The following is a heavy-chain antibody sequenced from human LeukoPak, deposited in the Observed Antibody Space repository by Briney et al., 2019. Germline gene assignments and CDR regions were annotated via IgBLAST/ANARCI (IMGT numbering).Heavy chain of an antibody. D-gene: IGHD3-10*01. V-gene: IGHV5-51*01. Sequence: GESLKISCKASGYIFTTYWIAWVRQMPGKGLEWMGIIHAGDSDTRYSPSFQGQVTFSVDKSINTAYLQWISLTASDTAMFFCARFSGSPPSGFGSWGQGTLVTVSS. CDR1: GYIFTTYW. CDR2: IHAGDSDT. J-gene: IGHJ5*01. CDR3: ARFSGSPPSGFGS.